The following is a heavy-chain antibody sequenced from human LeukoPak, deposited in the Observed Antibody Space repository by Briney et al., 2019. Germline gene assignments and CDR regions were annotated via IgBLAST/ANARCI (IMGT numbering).Heavy chain of an antibody. CDR1: GFTVSRNY. V-gene: IGHV3-53*01. CDR3: ASGGVFSSSWNGN. D-gene: IGHD6-13*01. J-gene: IGHJ4*02. Sequence: PGGSLRLSCAASGFTVSRNYMSWVRQAPGKGLEWVSVIYSGGNTDYADSVKGRFTISRDNSKNTLYLQMNSLRAEDTAVYYCASGGVFSSSWNGNWGQGTLVTVSS. CDR2: IYSGGNT.